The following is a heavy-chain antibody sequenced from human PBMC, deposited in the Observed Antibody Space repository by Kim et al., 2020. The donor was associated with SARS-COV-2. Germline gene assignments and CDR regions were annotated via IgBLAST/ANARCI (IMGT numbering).Heavy chain of an antibody. V-gene: IGHV4-31*02. D-gene: IGHD2-8*01. J-gene: IGHJ5*02. CDR3: ARGSRVSEANWFDP. Sequence: YNPSLKSRVTISVDTSKNQFSLKLSSVTAADTAVYYCARGSRVSEANWFDPWGQGTLVTVSS.